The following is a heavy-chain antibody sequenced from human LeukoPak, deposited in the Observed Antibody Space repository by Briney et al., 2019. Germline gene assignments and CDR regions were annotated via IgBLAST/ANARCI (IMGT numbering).Heavy chain of an antibody. D-gene: IGHD4-23*01. J-gene: IGHJ4*02. CDR1: GGSISSSSYY. CDR3: ARSTVVTPWV. Sequence: SETLSLTCTVSGGSISSSSYYWGWIRQPPGKGLEWIGSIYYSGSTYYNPSLKSRVTISVDTSKNQFSLKLSSVTAADTAVYYCARSTVVTPWVWGQGTLVTVSS. V-gene: IGHV4-39*01. CDR2: IYYSGST.